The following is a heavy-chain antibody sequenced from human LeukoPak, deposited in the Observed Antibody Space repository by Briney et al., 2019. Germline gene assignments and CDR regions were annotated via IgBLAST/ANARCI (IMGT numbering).Heavy chain of an antibody. CDR3: ARVGSGWYFDY. V-gene: IGHV3-21*01. J-gene: IGHJ4*02. CDR1: GFTFSSYS. Sequence: GGSLRLSCAACGFTFSSYSMNWVRQAPGKGMEWVSSISSSSSYIYYADSVKGRFTISRDNAKNSLYLQMNSLRAEDTAVYYCARVGSGWYFDYWGQGTLVTVSS. CDR2: ISSSSSYI. D-gene: IGHD6-19*01.